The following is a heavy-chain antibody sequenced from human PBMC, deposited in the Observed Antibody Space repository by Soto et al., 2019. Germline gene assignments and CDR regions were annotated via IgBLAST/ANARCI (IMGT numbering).Heavy chain of an antibody. V-gene: IGHV3-64D*08. CDR3: VKDKYYSGSACLDY. D-gene: IGHD1-26*01. J-gene: IGHJ4*02. CDR1: GFTFSSSA. Sequence: GGSLRLSCAASGFTFSSSAMHWVFQATGKGLEYVSAISSNGGSTYYADSVKGRFTISRDNSKNTLYLQMSSLRAEDTAVYYCVKDKYYSGSACLDYWGQGTLVTVSS. CDR2: ISSNGGST.